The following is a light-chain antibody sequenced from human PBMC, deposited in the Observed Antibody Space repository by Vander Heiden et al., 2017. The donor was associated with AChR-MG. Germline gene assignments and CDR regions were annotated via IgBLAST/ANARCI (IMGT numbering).Light chain of an antibody. CDR3: QSYDSSLSGSV. V-gene: IGLV1-40*01. CDR1: SSNNGAGYD. Sequence: HSALTQPPSVSGAPGQRVTISCTRSSSNNGAGYDVLWNQQLPGTAPKLLVYGNSKRPSGVPDRFSGSKSGTSASLAITGLQAEDEADYYCQSYDSSLSGSVFGGGTKLTVL. J-gene: IGLJ3*02. CDR2: GNS.